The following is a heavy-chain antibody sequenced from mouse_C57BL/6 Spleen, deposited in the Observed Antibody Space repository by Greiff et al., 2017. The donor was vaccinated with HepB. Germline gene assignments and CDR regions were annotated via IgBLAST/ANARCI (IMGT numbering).Heavy chain of an antibody. Sequence: QVQLQQSGAELVMPGASVKLSCKASGYTFTSYWMHWVKQRPGQGLEWIGEIDPSDSYTNYNQKFKGKSTLTVDKSSSTAYMQLSSLTSEDSAVYYCARGYGSSFYYFDYWGQGTTLTVSS. J-gene: IGHJ2*01. D-gene: IGHD1-1*01. CDR1: GYTFTSYW. CDR2: IDPSDSYT. V-gene: IGHV1-69*01. CDR3: ARGYGSSFYYFDY.